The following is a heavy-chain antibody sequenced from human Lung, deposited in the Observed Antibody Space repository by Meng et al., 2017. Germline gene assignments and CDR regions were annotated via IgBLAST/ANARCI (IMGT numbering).Heavy chain of an antibody. CDR1: GGSFSDYY. J-gene: IGHJ4*02. CDR3: ARGPTTMAHDFDY. CDR2: INHSGST. V-gene: IGHV4-34*01. D-gene: IGHD4-11*01. Sequence: QVQLQQWGAELLKPPETLSLTCVVSGGSFSDYYWSWIRQPTGKGLEWIGEINHSGSTNYNPSLESRATISVDTSQNNLSLKLSSVTAADSAVYYCARGPTTMAHDFDYWGQGTLVTVSS.